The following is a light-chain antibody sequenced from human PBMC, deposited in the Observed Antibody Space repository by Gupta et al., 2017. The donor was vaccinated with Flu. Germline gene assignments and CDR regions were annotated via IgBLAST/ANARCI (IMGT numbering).Light chain of an antibody. V-gene: IGLV1-44*01. Sequence: RVNISSSGSRTNIGSNTVNWYQQVAGAAPRLLIYNENERPSGVPDRFSGSRSGTSAALAISGLQSEDEADYYCAAWHDSKNSYLFGTGTKVTVL. CDR2: NEN. CDR1: RTNIGSNT. CDR3: AAWHDSKNSYL. J-gene: IGLJ1*01.